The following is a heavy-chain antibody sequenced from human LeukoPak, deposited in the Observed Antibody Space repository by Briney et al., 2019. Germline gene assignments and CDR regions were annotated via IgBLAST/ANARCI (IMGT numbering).Heavy chain of an antibody. V-gene: IGHV3-30-3*01. CDR3: ARDLGWVAGSREEGGDY. Sequence: GGSLRLSCAASGFTFSSYAMHWVRQAPGMGLEWVAVISYDGSNKYYADSVKGRFTISRDNSKNTLYLQMNSLRAEDTAVYYCARDLGWVAGSREEGGDYWGQGTLVTVSS. CDR2: ISYDGSNK. CDR1: GFTFSSYA. J-gene: IGHJ4*02. D-gene: IGHD6-13*01.